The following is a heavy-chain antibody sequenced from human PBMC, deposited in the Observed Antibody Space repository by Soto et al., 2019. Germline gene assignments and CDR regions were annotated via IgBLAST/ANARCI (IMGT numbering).Heavy chain of an antibody. CDR1: GGSISSGGYY. Sequence: QVQLQESGPGLVKPSQTLSLTCTVSGGSISSGGYYWSWIRQHPGKGLEWIGYIYYSGSTYYNPSLKSRVTISVDTSKNQFSLKLSSVTAADTAVYYCARVGNRYCSSTSCSYIDYWGQGTLVTVSS. CDR2: IYYSGST. CDR3: ARVGNRYCSSTSCSYIDY. V-gene: IGHV4-31*03. J-gene: IGHJ4*02. D-gene: IGHD2-2*01.